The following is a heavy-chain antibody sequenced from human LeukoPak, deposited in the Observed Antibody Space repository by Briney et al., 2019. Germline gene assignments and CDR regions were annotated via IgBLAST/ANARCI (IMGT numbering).Heavy chain of an antibody. CDR3: ARSAPIHEYSSSLVAFDI. CDR2: IYPGDSDT. V-gene: IGHV5-51*01. CDR1: GYSFTSYW. D-gene: IGHD6-6*01. Sequence: GESLKISCKGSGYSFTSYWIGWVRQMPGKGLEWMGIIYPGDSDTRYSPSFQGQVTISADKSISTSYLQWSSLKASDTAMYYCARSAPIHEYSSSLVAFDIWGQGTMVTVSS. J-gene: IGHJ3*02.